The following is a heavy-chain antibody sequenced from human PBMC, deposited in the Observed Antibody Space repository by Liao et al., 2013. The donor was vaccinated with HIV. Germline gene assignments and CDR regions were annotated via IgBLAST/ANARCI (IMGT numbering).Heavy chain of an antibody. CDR1: GGSISSGDYY. V-gene: IGHV4-30-4*08. D-gene: IGHD1-26*01. J-gene: IGHJ3*02. CDR2: IYYSGNT. Sequence: QVQLQESGPGLVKPSQTLSLTCTVSGGSISSGDYYWSWIRQPPGKGLEWIGFIYYSGNTYYNPSLKSRLTISIDTSRNQFSLRLNSVTAADTAVYFCAREQEVGNHFDIWAKGQWSPSLQ. CDR3: AREQEVGNHFDI.